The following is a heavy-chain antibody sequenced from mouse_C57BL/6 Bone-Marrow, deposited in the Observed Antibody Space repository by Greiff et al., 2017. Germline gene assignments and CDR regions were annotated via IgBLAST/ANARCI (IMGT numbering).Heavy chain of an antibody. Sequence: EVMLVESGEGLVKPGGSLKLSCAASGFTFSSYAMSWVRQTPEKRLEWVAYISSGGDYIYYADTVKGRFTISRDNARHTLYLQMSSLKSEYTAMYYCTREQDDGYYGFDYWGQGTTLTVSS. CDR2: ISSGGDYI. D-gene: IGHD2-3*01. CDR3: TREQDDGYYGFDY. CDR1: GFTFSSYA. V-gene: IGHV5-9-1*02. J-gene: IGHJ2*01.